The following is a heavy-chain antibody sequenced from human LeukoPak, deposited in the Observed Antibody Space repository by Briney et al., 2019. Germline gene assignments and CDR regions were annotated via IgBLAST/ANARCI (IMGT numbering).Heavy chain of an antibody. V-gene: IGHV4-34*01. D-gene: IGHD5-12*01. J-gene: IGHJ4*02. Sequence: SETLSLTCAVYGGSFSGYYWSWIRQPPGKGLEWIGEINHSGSTNYNPSLKSRVTISVDTSKNQFSLKLSSVTAADTAVYYCARGAPFSSGYSDYWGQGTLVTVSS. CDR3: ARGAPFSSGYSDY. CDR1: GGSFSGYY. CDR2: INHSGST.